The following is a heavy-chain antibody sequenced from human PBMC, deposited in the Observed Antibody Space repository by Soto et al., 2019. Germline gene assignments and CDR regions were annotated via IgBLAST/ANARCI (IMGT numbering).Heavy chain of an antibody. CDR2: ISYGGGNK. CDR3: ASHSSHWPFFDF. Sequence: PGGSLRLSCAASGFTFSSYAMHWVRQAPGKGLEWVAVISYGGGNKYYADSVKGRFTISRDNSKNTLYLQMNSLRAEDTAVYYCASHSSHWPFFDFWGQGTLVTVSS. V-gene: IGHV3-30-3*01. CDR1: GFTFSSYA. J-gene: IGHJ4*02. D-gene: IGHD6-13*01.